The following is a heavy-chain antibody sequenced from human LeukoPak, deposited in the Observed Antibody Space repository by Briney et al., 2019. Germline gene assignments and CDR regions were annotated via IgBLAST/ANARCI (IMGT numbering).Heavy chain of an antibody. CDR3: ARDYSRHRYFDY. CDR2: ISYDGSNK. CDR1: GFTFSSYA. Sequence: PGGSLRLSCAASGFTFSSYAMHWVRQAPGKGLEWVAVISYDGSNKYYADSVKCRFTISRDNSKNTLYLQMNSLRAEDTAVYYCARDYSRHRYFDYWGQGTLVTVSS. V-gene: IGHV3-30*04. J-gene: IGHJ4*02. D-gene: IGHD3-16*02.